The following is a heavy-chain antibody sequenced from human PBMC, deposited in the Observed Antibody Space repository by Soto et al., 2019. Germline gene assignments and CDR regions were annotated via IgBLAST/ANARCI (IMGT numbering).Heavy chain of an antibody. CDR2: IYPADSDT. CDR1: VYSFTSYW. J-gene: IGHJ4*02. V-gene: IGHV5-51*01. D-gene: IGHD3-9*01. CDR3: ARVEDVLIGHSWFDFNY. Sequence: GESLEISCKGSVYSFTSYWIAWVRQTPGKGLEWMGIIYPADSDTRYSPSFQGQVSISADKSISTAYLQWSSLKASDTAMYYCARVEDVLIGHSWFDFNYWGQGNRGTVSS.